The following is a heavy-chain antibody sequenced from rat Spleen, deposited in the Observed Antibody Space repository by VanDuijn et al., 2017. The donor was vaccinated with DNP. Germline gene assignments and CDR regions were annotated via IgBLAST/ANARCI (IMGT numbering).Heavy chain of an antibody. Sequence: EVQLVESGGGLVQPGRSLKLSCVVSGYIFSDSNMAWVRQAPKKGLEWVASISASGGSTSYRDSVKGRFTISRDNAKSTLYLQMDSLRSEDTATYYCIRRTVVTGAMDAWGQGTAVAVSS. CDR2: ISASGGST. V-gene: IGHV5S23*01. D-gene: IGHD1-1*01. J-gene: IGHJ4*01. CDR3: IRRTVVTGAMDA. CDR1: GYIFSDSN.